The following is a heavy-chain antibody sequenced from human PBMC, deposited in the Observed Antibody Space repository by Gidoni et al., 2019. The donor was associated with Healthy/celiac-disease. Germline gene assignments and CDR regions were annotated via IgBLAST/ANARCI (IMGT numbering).Heavy chain of an antibody. D-gene: IGHD2-2*02. CDR1: GYTFTSYD. Sequence: QVQLVQSGAEVKKPGASVKVSCKASGYTFTSYDINWVRKATGQGLEWRGWMNPNSGNTGYAQKFQGKVTMSRNTSISTAYLELSSLRSEVTAVYYCARAYCSSTSCYTGYGMDVWGQGTTVTVSS. CDR2: MNPNSGNT. CDR3: ARAYCSSTSCYTGYGMDV. V-gene: IGHV1-8*01. J-gene: IGHJ6*02.